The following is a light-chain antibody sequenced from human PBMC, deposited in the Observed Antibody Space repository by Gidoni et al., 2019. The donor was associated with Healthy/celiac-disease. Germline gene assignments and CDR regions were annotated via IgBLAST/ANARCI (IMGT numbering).Light chain of an antibody. CDR1: HSVSSTY. J-gene: IGKJ2*01. CDR2: GAS. V-gene: IGKV3-20*01. CDR3: QQYGSSPPYT. Sequence: ENLFTQSPGTLSLSPGERATLSCRASHSVSSTYLAWYQQKPGQAPRLLIYGASSRATGIPDRFSGSGSGTDFTLTISRLEPEDFAVYYCQQYGSSPPYTFGQGTKLEIK.